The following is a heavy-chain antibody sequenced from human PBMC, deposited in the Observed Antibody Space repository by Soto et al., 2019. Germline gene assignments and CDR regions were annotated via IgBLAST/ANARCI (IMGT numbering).Heavy chain of an antibody. Sequence: QVQLQESGPGLVKPSETLSLTCSVSGGSISSLWWSWIRQPPGKGLEWIGYISDSGTTNYNPSLKSRVTISVDTSKNQFSLKLSSVTAADTAVYYCARVVGAAPFIYFDYWGQGSLVTVSS. CDR1: GGSISSLW. D-gene: IGHD2-15*01. V-gene: IGHV4-59*11. CDR2: ISDSGTT. CDR3: ARVVGAAPFIYFDY. J-gene: IGHJ4*02.